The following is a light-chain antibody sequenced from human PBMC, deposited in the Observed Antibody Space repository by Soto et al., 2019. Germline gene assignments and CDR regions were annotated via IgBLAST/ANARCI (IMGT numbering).Light chain of an antibody. CDR2: YTS. V-gene: IGKV3-11*01. CDR1: QYVGTR. J-gene: IGKJ1*01. Sequence: DIVLPQSPATLSSSPGETATLSCRASQYVGTRLAWYQHKPGQAPRLLIYYTSNRATGIPARFSGSGSGTDFTLTISSLAPEDFAIYYCHQRQSWPRTFGQGTKVEIK. CDR3: HQRQSWPRT.